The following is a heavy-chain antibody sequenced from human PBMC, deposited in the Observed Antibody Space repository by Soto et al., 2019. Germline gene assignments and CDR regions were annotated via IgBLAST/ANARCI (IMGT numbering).Heavy chain of an antibody. Sequence: PGGSLRLSCAASGFTFSNYWMHWVRQAPGRGLVWVARIEGDGSTTTYADSVRGRFTISRDNAKNTLYLQMNSLRADDTAVYYCARPQTTVAGPWFEPWGQGTLVTVSS. CDR2: IEGDGSTT. V-gene: IGHV3-74*03. CDR1: GFTFSNYW. CDR3: ARPQTTVAGPWFEP. D-gene: IGHD6-19*01. J-gene: IGHJ5*02.